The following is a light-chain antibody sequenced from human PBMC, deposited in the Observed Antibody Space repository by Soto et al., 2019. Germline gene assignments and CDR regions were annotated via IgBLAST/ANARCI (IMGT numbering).Light chain of an antibody. Sequence: QSVLTQPASVSGSPGQSITISCTGTSSVVGGYNYVSWYQQQPGKAPKLMIYDVSNRPSGFSNRFSGSKSANTAALTIYGLQAEDEADYYCSSYTGSRTDVVFGGGTKLTLL. V-gene: IGLV2-14*01. CDR3: SSYTGSRTDVV. CDR1: SSVVGGYNY. J-gene: IGLJ2*01. CDR2: DVS.